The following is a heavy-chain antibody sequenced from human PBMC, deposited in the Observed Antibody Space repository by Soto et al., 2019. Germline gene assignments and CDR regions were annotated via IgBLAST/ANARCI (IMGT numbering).Heavy chain of an antibody. CDR3: GRVRGLLAGSKYNSSVRDF. CDR2: ISYDGSNK. CDR1: GFTFSSYA. D-gene: IGHD1-1*01. V-gene: IGHV3-30-3*01. J-gene: IGHJ6*02. Sequence: QVQLVESGGGVVQPGRSLRLSCAASGFTFSSYAMHWVRQAPGKGLEWVAVISYDGSNKYYADSVKGRFTISRDNSKNTLYLQMTSLRAEATAVYYGGRVRGLLAGSKYNSSVRDFWAQGPTVPSP.